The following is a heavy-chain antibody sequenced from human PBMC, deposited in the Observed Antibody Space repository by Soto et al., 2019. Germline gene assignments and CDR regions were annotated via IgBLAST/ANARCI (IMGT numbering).Heavy chain of an antibody. J-gene: IGHJ3*02. CDR2: IIPIFGTA. V-gene: IGHV1-69*06. CDR1: GGTFSTYA. Sequence: QVQLVQSGAEVKKPGSSVKVSCKASGGTFSTYAINWVRQAPGQGLEWMGGIIPIFGTANYAHKFQGRVTITADNSTSTAYMELNSLRSEDTAVYYCARDRVREYYSTSSYGSWAFDIWGQGTMVTVSS. D-gene: IGHD6-6*01. CDR3: ARDRVREYYSTSSYGSWAFDI.